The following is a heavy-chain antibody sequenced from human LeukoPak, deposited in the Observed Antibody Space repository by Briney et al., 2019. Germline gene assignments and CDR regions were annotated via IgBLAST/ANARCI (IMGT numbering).Heavy chain of an antibody. CDR3: ARDSEPIAVAGRGYFDY. Sequence: GGSLRLSCAASGFTFSSYSMNWVRQAPGKGLEWVSSISSSSSYIYYADSVQGRFTISRDNAKNSLYLQMNSLRAEDTAVYYCARDSEPIAVAGRGYFDYWGQGTLVTVSS. V-gene: IGHV3-21*01. CDR2: ISSSSSYI. J-gene: IGHJ4*02. D-gene: IGHD6-19*01. CDR1: GFTFSSYS.